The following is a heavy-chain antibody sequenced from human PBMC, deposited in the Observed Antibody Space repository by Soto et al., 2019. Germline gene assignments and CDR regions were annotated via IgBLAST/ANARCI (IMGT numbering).Heavy chain of an antibody. V-gene: IGHV3-15*01. Sequence: EVQLVESGGGLVKPGGSLRLSCAASGFTFSNAWMSWVRQAPGKGLEWVGRIKSKTDGGTTDYAAPVKGRFTISRDDSKNTLYLQMNSLKTEDTAVYYCTTADHDYSNYVGSYYYYGMDVWGQGTTVTVSS. CDR1: GFTFSNAW. J-gene: IGHJ6*02. CDR2: IKSKTDGGTT. D-gene: IGHD4-4*01. CDR3: TTADHDYSNYVGSYYYYGMDV.